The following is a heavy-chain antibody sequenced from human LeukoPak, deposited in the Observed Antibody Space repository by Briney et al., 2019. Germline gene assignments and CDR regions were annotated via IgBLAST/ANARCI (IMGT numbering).Heavy chain of an antibody. D-gene: IGHD6-13*01. CDR3: ARTRRGSSWYPLYYGMDV. V-gene: IGHV4-34*01. CDR1: GGSFSGYH. Sequence: SETLSLTCAVYGGSFSGYHWSWISQPPGKGLEWIGEINHSGSTNYNPSLKSRVTISVDTSKNQFSLKLSSVTAADTAVYYCARTRRGSSWYPLYYGMDVWGKGTTVTVSS. J-gene: IGHJ6*04. CDR2: INHSGST.